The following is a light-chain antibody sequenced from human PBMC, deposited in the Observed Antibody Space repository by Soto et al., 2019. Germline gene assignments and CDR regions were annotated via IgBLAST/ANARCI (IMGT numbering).Light chain of an antibody. V-gene: IGLV2-11*01. CDR1: SSDVGGYNY. Sequence: QSALTQPRSVSGSPGQSVTISCTGTSSDVGGYNYVSWYQQHPGKAPKFMIYDVSKRPSGVPNRFSASKSGNTASLTISGLQAEDEADYYCCSYAGSNYVFGTGTKLTVL. CDR3: CSYAGSNYV. J-gene: IGLJ1*01. CDR2: DVS.